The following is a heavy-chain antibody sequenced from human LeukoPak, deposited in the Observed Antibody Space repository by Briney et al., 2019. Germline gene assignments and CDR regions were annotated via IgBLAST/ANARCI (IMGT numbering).Heavy chain of an antibody. V-gene: IGHV3-66*01. CDR3: ARNGRTSARLYFDY. D-gene: IGHD6-6*01. CDR2: MCSGGNT. CDR1: GFTVSNNY. J-gene: IGHJ4*02. Sequence: AGGSLRLSCAASGFTVSNNYMSWVRQAPGKGLEWVSVMCSGGNTYYTDSVKDRFTISSDSSKNTVYLQMNSLRAEDTAVYYCARNGRTSARLYFDYWGQGTLVTVSS.